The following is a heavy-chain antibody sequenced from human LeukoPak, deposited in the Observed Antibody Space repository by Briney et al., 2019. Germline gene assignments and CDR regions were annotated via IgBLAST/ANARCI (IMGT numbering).Heavy chain of an antibody. CDR1: GFTFSSYA. CDR3: AKAAYYDILTGYYFDY. Sequence: GGSLGLSCAASGFTFSSYAMSWVRQAPGKGLEWVSAISGSGGSTYYADSVKGRFTISRDNSKNTLYLQMNSLRAEDTAVYYCAKAAYYDILTGYYFDYWGQGTLVTVSS. CDR2: ISGSGGST. V-gene: IGHV3-23*01. J-gene: IGHJ4*02. D-gene: IGHD3-9*01.